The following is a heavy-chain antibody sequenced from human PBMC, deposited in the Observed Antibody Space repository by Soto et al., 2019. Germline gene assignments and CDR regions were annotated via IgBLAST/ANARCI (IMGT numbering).Heavy chain of an antibody. Sequence: EVQLLESGGGLVQPGGSLRLSCAASGFIFSSYGMSWVRQTPGKGLEWVSAISGSGGTTYYADSVKGRFTFSRDNTKNTLYLQMNSLRAEDTAVYYCAKTANGWVSAFDIWGQGTMVTVSS. D-gene: IGHD6-19*01. CDR2: ISGSGGTT. CDR3: AKTANGWVSAFDI. J-gene: IGHJ3*02. V-gene: IGHV3-23*01. CDR1: GFIFSSYG.